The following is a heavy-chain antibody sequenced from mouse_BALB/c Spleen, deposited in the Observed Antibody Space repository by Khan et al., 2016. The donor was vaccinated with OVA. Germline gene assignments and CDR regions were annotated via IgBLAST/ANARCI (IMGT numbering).Heavy chain of an antibody. J-gene: IGHJ4*01. CDR2: IDPANGNT. CDR1: GFNIKDTY. V-gene: IGHV14-3*02. Sequence: VQLQQSGAELVKPGASVKLSCIVTGFNIKDTYMHWVKQRPEQGLDWIGRIDPANGNTKYDPNFQDKATITSDTSSNTAYLQLSSLQSEDSAVSFCSSSLLLFAMDYWGQGTSVTVSS. D-gene: IGHD1-2*01. CDR3: SSSLLLFAMDY.